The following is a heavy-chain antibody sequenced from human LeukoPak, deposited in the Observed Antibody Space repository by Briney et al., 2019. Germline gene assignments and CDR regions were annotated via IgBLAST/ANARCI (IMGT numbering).Heavy chain of an antibody. CDR3: ARAPEVYDSTSYGGGWLDP. CDR2: IYYSGST. J-gene: IGHJ5*02. D-gene: IGHD3-22*01. Sequence: PSETLSLTCTVSGGSISSSSYYWGWIRQPPGKGLEWIGSIYYSGSTYYNPSLKSRVTISVDTSKNQFSLKLRFVTAADTAVYYCARAPEVYDSTSYGGGWLDPWGQGIRVTVSS. V-gene: IGHV4-39*07. CDR1: GGSISSSSYY.